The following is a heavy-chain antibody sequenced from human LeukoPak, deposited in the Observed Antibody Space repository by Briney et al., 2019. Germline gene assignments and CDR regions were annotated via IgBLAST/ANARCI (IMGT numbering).Heavy chain of an antibody. J-gene: IGHJ6*02. V-gene: IGHV3-64*01. Sequence: GGSLRLSCAASGFNFSSYGMHWVRQAPGKGLEYVSAISSNGGSTYYANSVKGRFTISRDNSKNTLYLQMGSLRAEDTAVYYCARGDIVVVVAAMRDKYYYGMDVWGQGTTVTVSS. CDR2: ISSNGGST. CDR1: GFNFSSYG. D-gene: IGHD2-2*01. CDR3: ARGDIVVVVAAMRDKYYYGMDV.